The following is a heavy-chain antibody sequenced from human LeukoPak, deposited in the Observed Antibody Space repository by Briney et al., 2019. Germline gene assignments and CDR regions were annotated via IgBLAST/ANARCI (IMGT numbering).Heavy chain of an antibody. CDR3: ARHRSAVEMATTLFGY. D-gene: IGHD5-24*01. CDR2: IYYSGRT. Sequence: SETLSLTCTVSGGSISSSIYYWGWIRQPPGKGLEWIGSIYYSGRTYHNPSLKSRVTISVDTSKNQFSLKVRSVTAADTAVYYCARHRSAVEMATTLFGYWGPGTLVTVSS. V-gene: IGHV4-39*01. CDR1: GGSISSSIYY. J-gene: IGHJ4*02.